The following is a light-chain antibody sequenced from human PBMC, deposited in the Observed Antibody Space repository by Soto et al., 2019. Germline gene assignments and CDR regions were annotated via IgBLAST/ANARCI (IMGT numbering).Light chain of an antibody. Sequence: DIQMTQSPSSLSASVGDNVTMSCRASQNILTYLNWYQQNPGRAPKLLIFGASNLQDGVPSRFSGIGSGTEFTLTITSLRPEDCATYFCQQTYRSPFTFGHGTKVDVK. CDR3: QQTYRSPFT. CDR2: GAS. V-gene: IGKV1-39*01. CDR1: QNILTY. J-gene: IGKJ3*01.